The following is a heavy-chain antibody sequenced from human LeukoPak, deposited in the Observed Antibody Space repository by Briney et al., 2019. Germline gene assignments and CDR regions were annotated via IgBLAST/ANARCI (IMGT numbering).Heavy chain of an antibody. CDR3: ARGGSYYDY. D-gene: IGHD1-26*01. CDR2: IYYSGST. V-gene: IGHV4-59*01. CDR1: GGSIRTYY. Sequence: SETLSLTCTVSGGSIRTYYWSWIRQPPGKGLEWIGYIYYSGSTKYNPSLKSRVSISVDTSKNQFSLNLSSVTAADTAVYYCARGGSYYDYWGQGTLVTVSS. J-gene: IGHJ4*02.